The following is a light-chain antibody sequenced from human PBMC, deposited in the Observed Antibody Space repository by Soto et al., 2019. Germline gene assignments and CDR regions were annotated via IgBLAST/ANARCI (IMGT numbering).Light chain of an antibody. CDR1: QSVSSSY. V-gene: IGKV3-15*01. J-gene: IGKJ4*01. CDR2: GAS. Sequence: EIVLTQSPGTLSLSPGERATLSCRASQSVSSSYLAWYQQKPGQAPRLLIYGASTRATGIPARFSGRGSGTEFTLTISSPPSEDFAVYYCQQYNNWPLTFGGGTKVDIK. CDR3: QQYNNWPLT.